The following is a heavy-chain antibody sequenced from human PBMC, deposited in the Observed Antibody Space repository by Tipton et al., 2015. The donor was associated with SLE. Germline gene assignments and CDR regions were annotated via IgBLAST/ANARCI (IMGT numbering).Heavy chain of an antibody. V-gene: IGHV4-59*11. CDR1: GDSITSHY. D-gene: IGHD3-16*01. Sequence: GLVKPSETLSLICSVSGDSITSHYWTWFRQPPGKGLEWIGNIFYTGRTNYNPSLQSRLTISIDTSKNQFSLNLTSVTAADTAIYYCARHMITGGEFDYWGQGTLVTVSS. CDR2: IFYTGRT. J-gene: IGHJ4*02. CDR3: ARHMITGGEFDY.